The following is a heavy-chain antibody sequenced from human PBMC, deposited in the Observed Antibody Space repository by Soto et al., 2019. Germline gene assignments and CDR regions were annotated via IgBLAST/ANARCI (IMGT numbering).Heavy chain of an antibody. V-gene: IGHV4-59*01. D-gene: IGHD4-17*01. Sequence: PSETLSLTCTVSGGSITRFFWSWMRQSPGKGLEWIIHIYSSGTINYNPSLKSRVTISRDTSKNQFSLKLRSVTAADTALYYCATDYGDYVGAFDIWGQGTMVTVSS. CDR3: ATDYGDYVGAFDI. CDR1: GGSITRFF. J-gene: IGHJ3*02. CDR2: IYSSGTI.